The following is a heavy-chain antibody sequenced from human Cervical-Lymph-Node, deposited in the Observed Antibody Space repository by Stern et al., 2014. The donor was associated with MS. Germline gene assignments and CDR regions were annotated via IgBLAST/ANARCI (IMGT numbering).Heavy chain of an antibody. Sequence: EVQLVESGGGFVKPGGSLRLSCAVSGFTFSNYGMSWVRRAPGKGLEWVSVISGIGGSTFYADSVKGRFTISRNNYQNTLYLQMSSLRADDTAVYYCAKVSDDYDAHWFFDLWGRGTLVTVSS. J-gene: IGHJ2*01. CDR1: GFTFSNYG. CDR3: AKVSDDYDAHWFFDL. D-gene: IGHD4-17*01. CDR2: ISGIGGST. V-gene: IGHV3-23*04.